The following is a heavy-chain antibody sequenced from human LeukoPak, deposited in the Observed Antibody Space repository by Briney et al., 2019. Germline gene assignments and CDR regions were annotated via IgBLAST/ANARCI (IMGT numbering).Heavy chain of an antibody. CDR3: ARDNNIVVVPAAYNWFDP. CDR1: GGSISNYY. V-gene: IGHV4-4*08. J-gene: IGHJ5*02. CDR2: IYTSGST. Sequence: PSETLSLTCTVSGGSISNYYWSWIRQPPGKGLEWIGRIYTSGSTNYNPSLKSRVTISVNTSKNQFSLKLSSVTAADTAVYYCARDNNIVVVPAAYNWFDPWGQGTLVTVSS. D-gene: IGHD2-2*01.